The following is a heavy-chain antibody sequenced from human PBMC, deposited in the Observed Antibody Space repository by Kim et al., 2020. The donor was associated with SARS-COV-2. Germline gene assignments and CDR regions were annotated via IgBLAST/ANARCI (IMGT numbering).Heavy chain of an antibody. V-gene: IGHV3-23*01. D-gene: IGHD2-15*01. Sequence: GGSLRLSCAASGFTFSSYSMSWVRQAPGKGLEWVSAISGSGGSTYYADSVKGRFTISRDNSKNTLYLQMNSLRAEATAVYYCAKALYCSGGGCPDWYFDLWGRGTLVTVSS. CDR1: GFTFSSYS. J-gene: IGHJ2*01. CDR3: AKALYCSGGGCPDWYFDL. CDR2: ISGSGGST.